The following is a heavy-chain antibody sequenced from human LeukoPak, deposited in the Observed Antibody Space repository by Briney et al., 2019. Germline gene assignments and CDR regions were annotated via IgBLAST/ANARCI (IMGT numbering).Heavy chain of an antibody. CDR3: AVGGYTDAFDI. Sequence: SGTLSLTCAVSGGSISSSNWWSWVRQPPGKGLEWIGEIYHSGSTNYNPSLKSRVTISVDTSKNQFSLKLSSVTAADTAVYYCAVGGYTDAFDIWGQGTMVTVSS. CDR2: IYHSGST. V-gene: IGHV4-4*02. J-gene: IGHJ3*02. CDR1: GGSISSSNW. D-gene: IGHD3-16*02.